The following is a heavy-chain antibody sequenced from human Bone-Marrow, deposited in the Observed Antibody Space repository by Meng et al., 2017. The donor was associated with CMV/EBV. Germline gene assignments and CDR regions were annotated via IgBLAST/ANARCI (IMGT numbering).Heavy chain of an antibody. CDR1: GASISSYY. D-gene: IGHD3-3*01. V-gene: IGHV4-59*01. Sequence: SETLSLTCTVSGASISSYYWSWIRQPPGQGLEYIGHIYYTGSTNYNSSLKSRVSISINTSKNQFSLKLSSVTAADTAVYYCATYDFWSGNNWIDPWGQGTLVTVSS. J-gene: IGHJ5*02. CDR2: IYYTGST. CDR3: ATYDFWSGNNWIDP.